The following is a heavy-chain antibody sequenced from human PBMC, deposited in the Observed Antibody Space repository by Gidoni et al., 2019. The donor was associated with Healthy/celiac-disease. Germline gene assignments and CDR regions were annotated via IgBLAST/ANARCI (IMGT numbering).Heavy chain of an antibody. CDR3: AKLMVRGVIMGIAPRGSPIDY. J-gene: IGHJ4*02. V-gene: IGHV3-23*01. CDR1: GFTFSSYA. D-gene: IGHD3-10*01. CDR2: ISGSGGST. Sequence: EVQLLESGGGLVQPGGSLRLSCAASGFTFSSYAMSWVRQAPGKGLEWVSAISGSGGSTYYADSVKGRFTISRDNSKNTLYLQMNSLRAEDTAVYYCAKLMVRGVIMGIAPRGSPIDYWGQGTLVTVSS.